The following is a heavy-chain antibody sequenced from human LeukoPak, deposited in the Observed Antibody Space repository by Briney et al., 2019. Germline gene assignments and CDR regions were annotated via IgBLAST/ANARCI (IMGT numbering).Heavy chain of an antibody. D-gene: IGHD3-3*01. CDR3: ARGRVYDFWSGYYEDY. CDR2: IYYSGST. J-gene: IGHJ4*02. CDR1: GGSISSYY. V-gene: IGHV4-59*01. Sequence: SETLSLTCTVSGGSISSYYWSWIRQPPGKGLEWIGYIYYSGSTNYNPSLKSRVTISVDTSKNQFSLKLSSVTAADTAVYYCARGRVYDFWSGYYEDYWGQGTLVTVSS.